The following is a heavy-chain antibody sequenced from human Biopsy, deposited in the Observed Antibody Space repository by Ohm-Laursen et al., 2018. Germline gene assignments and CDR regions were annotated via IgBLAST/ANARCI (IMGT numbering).Heavy chain of an antibody. D-gene: IGHD5-24*01. Sequence: ASVNVSCQSSGNTFATYHVHWMRQAPGQGLEWMGVTSPSGATTSFSQKFQGRITMTRDTSTGTVYMDLNSLGSEDTAVYYCARAGVGSDGTDSYYYGMDVWGPGTTVTVSS. CDR2: TSPSGATT. CDR1: GNTFATYH. CDR3: ARAGVGSDGTDSYYYGMDV. V-gene: IGHV1-46*01. J-gene: IGHJ6*01.